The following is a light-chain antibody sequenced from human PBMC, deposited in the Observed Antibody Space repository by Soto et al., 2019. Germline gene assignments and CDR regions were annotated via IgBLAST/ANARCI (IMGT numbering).Light chain of an antibody. V-gene: IGKV3-15*01. CDR2: GAS. J-gene: IGKJ1*01. Sequence: EIVMTQSPATLSVSPGERATLSCRASQTINNYLAWYQQKPGQAPRLLISGASTRATGIPARFSGSVSGTEFTLTISSLQSEDFAVYYCLQYNNWPPWTFGQGTKVEIK. CDR1: QTINNY. CDR3: LQYNNWPPWT.